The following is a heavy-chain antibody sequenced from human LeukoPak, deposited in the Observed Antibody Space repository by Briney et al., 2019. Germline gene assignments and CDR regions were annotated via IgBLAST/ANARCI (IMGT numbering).Heavy chain of an antibody. D-gene: IGHD6-13*01. Sequence: GGSLRLSCAASGFALNSYSLAWVRQAPGKGLEWVSSISSTSAYIHYADSVKGRFTISRDNIDNVVYLQMSSLRAEDTAVYYCARVAVAGPTGWFDPWGQGILVTVSS. CDR1: GFALNSYS. J-gene: IGHJ5*02. CDR3: ARVAVAGPTGWFDP. CDR2: ISSTSAYI. V-gene: IGHV3-21*01.